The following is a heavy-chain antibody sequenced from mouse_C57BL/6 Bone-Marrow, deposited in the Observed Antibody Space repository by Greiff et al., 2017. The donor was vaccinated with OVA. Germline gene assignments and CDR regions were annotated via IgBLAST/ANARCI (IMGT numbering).Heavy chain of an antibody. CDR1: GYTFTSYW. CDR2: IHPNSGST. D-gene: IGHD2-4*01. CDR3: ARVRDYDEGYAMDY. V-gene: IGHV1-64*01. J-gene: IGHJ4*01. Sequence: VKLQQPGAELVKPGASVKLSCKASGYTFTSYWMHWVKQRPGQGLEWIGMIHPNSGSTNYNEKFKSKATLTVDKSSSTAYMQLSSLTSEDSAVYYCARVRDYDEGYAMDYWGQGTSVTVSS.